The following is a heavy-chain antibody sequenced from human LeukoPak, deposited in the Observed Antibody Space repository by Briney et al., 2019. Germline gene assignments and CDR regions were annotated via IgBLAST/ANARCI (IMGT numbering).Heavy chain of an antibody. CDR3: AKGPTGGLGWFDP. J-gene: IGHJ5*02. CDR1: GYTFTNYY. Sequence: ASVKVSCKASGYTFTNYYMHWVRQAPGQGLEWMGIINPSGGGTTYAQKFQGRVSMTRDTSTSTFYMDLSSLRSEDTAVYYCAKGPTGGLGWFDPWGQGTLVTVSS. V-gene: IGHV1-46*01. D-gene: IGHD7-27*01. CDR2: INPSGGGT.